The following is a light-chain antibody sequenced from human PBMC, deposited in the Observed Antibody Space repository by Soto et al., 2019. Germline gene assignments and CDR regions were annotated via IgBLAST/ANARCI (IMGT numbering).Light chain of an antibody. CDR1: SSHFGAGFD. V-gene: IGLV1-40*01. J-gene: IGLJ1*01. CDR2: GNS. CDR3: QSYDNSLSVYV. Sequence: QSVLTQPPSVSGAPGQRVTISCTGSSSHFGAGFDVHWYQQFPGTAPKLLIYGNSNRPSGVPDRFSGSKSGTSASLAITGLQAEDEADYYCQSYDNSLSVYVFGTGTKLTVL.